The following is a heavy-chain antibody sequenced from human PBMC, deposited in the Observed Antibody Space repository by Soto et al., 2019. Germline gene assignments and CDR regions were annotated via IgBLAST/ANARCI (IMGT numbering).Heavy chain of an antibody. CDR1: GFTFSSYG. Sequence: GGSLRLSCAASGFTFSSYGMHWVRQAPGKGLEWVAVLWFDGSNNFYADSVKGRFTISRDNSKNTVSLQMNSLRDEDSAAYYCATTGPYWGQGTLVTVSS. J-gene: IGHJ4*02. CDR3: ATTGPY. CDR2: LWFDGSNN. V-gene: IGHV3-33*01.